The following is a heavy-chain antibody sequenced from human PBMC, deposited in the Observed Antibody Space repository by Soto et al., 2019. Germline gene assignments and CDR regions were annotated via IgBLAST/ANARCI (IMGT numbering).Heavy chain of an antibody. V-gene: IGHV3-30*18. J-gene: IGHJ4*02. CDR3: AKDWYDKKLVGMGGY. CDR1: GFTFSSYG. Sequence: GGSLRLSCAASGFTFSSYGMHWVRQAPGKGLEWVAVISYDGSNKYYADSVKGRFTISRDNSKNTLYLQMNSLRAEDTAVYYCAKDWYDKKLVGMGGYWGQGTLVTVSS. CDR2: ISYDGSNK. D-gene: IGHD2-8*02.